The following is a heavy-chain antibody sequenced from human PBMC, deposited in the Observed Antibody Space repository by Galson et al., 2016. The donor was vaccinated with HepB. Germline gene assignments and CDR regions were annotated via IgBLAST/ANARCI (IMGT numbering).Heavy chain of an antibody. CDR2: TSSDGSNE. CDR1: GVIFSDHA. J-gene: IGHJ5*02. Sequence: SLRLSCAISGVIFSDHAMHWVRQAPGQGLEWVAVTSSDGSNEYYADSVKGRFAISRDNSKNTLYLQMNTLRGEDPAVYYCGKGGTGIAVPVDLWGQGTLVTVSA. CDR3: GKGGTGIAVPVDL. V-gene: IGHV3-30*18. D-gene: IGHD1-1*01.